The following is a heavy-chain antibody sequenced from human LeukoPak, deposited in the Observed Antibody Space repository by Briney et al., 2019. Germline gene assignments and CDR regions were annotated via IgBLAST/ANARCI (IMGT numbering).Heavy chain of an antibody. D-gene: IGHD6-6*01. CDR2: VKQDGSEK. Sequence: GGSLRLSCAASGFTFSSYWMSWVRQAPGKGLEWVANVKQDGSEKYYVDSVKGRFTISRDNAKNSLYLQMNSLRAEDTAVYYCARGRGWYSSSFFDYWGQGTLVTVSS. J-gene: IGHJ4*02. V-gene: IGHV3-7*01. CDR3: ARGRGWYSSSFFDY. CDR1: GFTFSSYW.